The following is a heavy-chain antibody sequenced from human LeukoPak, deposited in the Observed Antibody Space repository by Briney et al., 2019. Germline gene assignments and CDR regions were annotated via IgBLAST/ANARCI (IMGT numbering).Heavy chain of an antibody. J-gene: IGHJ6*04. CDR1: GGSISSYY. V-gene: IGHV4-59*08. CDR2: IYYSGST. Sequence: SETLSLTCTVSGGSISSYYWSWIRKPPGKGLEWIGYIYYSGSTNYNPSLKSRVTISVDTSKNQFSLKLSSVTAADTAVYFCARQGGFASSAGVWGKGTTVTVSS. CDR3: ARQGGFASSAGV. D-gene: IGHD2-2*01.